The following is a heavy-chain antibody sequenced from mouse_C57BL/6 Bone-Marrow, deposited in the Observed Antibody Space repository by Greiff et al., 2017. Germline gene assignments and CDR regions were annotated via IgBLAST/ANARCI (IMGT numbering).Heavy chain of an antibody. CDR2: IDPSDSYT. J-gene: IGHJ2*01. D-gene: IGHD4-1*01. V-gene: IGHV1-69*01. CDR3: ARYRYWDYYCGY. CDR1: GYTFTSYW. Sequence: QVQLQQPGAELVMPGASVKLSCKASGYTFTSYWMHWVKQRPGQGLEWIGEIDPSDSYTNYNQKFKGKSTLTVDKSSSTAYMQLSSLTSEDSAVYDWARYRYWDYYCGYWGQGTTLTVSS.